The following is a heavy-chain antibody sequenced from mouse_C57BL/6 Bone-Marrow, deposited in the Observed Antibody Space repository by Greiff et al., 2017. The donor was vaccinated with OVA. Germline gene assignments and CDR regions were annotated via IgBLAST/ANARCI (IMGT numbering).Heavy chain of an antibody. CDR2: IYPRSGNT. D-gene: IGHD3-2*02. CDR3: ARRGQLRLQNAMDY. J-gene: IGHJ4*01. Sequence: LQESGAELARPGASVKLSCKASGYTFTSYGISWVKQRTGQGLEWIGEIYPRSGNTYYNEKFKGKATLTADKSSSTAYMELRSLTSEDSAVYFCARRGQLRLQNAMDYWGQGTSVTVSS. CDR1: GYTFTSYG. V-gene: IGHV1-81*01.